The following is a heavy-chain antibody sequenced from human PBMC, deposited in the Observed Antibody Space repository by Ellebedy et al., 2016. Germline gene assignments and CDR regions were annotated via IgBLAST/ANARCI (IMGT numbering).Heavy chain of an antibody. J-gene: IGHJ6*03. CDR1: GFTFDDYA. D-gene: IGHD2-21*01. CDR3: AKDAGGLSAIGYYYMDV. CDR2: ISWNSGSI. Sequence: GGSLRLXXAASGFTFDDYAMHWVRQAPGKGLEWVSGISWNSGSIGYADSVKGRFTISRDNAKNSLYLQMNSLRAEDTALYYCAKDAGGLSAIGYYYMDVWGKGTTVTVSS. V-gene: IGHV3-9*01.